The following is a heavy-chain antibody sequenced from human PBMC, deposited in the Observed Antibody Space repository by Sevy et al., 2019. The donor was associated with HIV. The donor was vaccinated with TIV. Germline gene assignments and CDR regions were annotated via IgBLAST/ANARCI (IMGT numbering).Heavy chain of an antibody. V-gene: IGHV3-30*18. D-gene: IGHD3-10*01. CDR3: AKVEDRVALRGAFDI. CDR2: ISYDGSNK. J-gene: IGHJ3*02. CDR1: GFTFSSYG. Sequence: GGSLRLSCAASGFTFSSYGIHWVRQAPGKGLEWVAVISYDGSNKNYADSVKGRFTISRDNSKNTLSLQMNSLRAEDTAVYFCAKVEDRVALRGAFDIWGQGTMVTVSS.